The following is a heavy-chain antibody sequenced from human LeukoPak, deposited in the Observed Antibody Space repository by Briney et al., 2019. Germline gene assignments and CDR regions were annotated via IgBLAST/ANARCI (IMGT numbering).Heavy chain of an antibody. D-gene: IGHD6-19*01. V-gene: IGHV4-59*08. CDR3: ARQRGSSGWYYFDY. CDR1: GGSISSYY. CDR2: IYYSGRT. J-gene: IGHJ4*02. Sequence: QVQLQESGPGLVKPSETLSLTCTVSGGSISSYYWCWIRQPPGKGLEWIGYIYYSGRTNYNPSLKSRVTISVDTSKNQFSLKLSSVTAADTAVYYCARQRGSSGWYYFDYWGQGTLVTVSS.